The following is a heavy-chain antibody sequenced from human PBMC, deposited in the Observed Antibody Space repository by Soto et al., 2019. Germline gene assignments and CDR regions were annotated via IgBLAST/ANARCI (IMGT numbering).Heavy chain of an antibody. Sequence: GGSMRLSCAASRFTFGTYGMHWVRQAPSKGLEWVAGIWYDGSVKTYADSVKGRFSISRDNSQNTVYLQMNTLRAGDTAVYYCARADCGGQCPCDYWGQGTLVTVSS. D-gene: IGHD2-21*01. J-gene: IGHJ4*02. CDR1: RFTFGTYG. CDR2: IWYDGSVK. CDR3: ARADCGGQCPCDY. V-gene: IGHV3-33*01.